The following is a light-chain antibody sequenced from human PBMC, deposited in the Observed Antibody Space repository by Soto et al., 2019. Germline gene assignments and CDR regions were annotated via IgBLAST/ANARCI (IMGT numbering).Light chain of an antibody. J-gene: IGKJ1*01. V-gene: IGKV4-1*01. Sequence: DIVMTQSPDSLAVSLGERATLNCNSSQSVLYRSNNNNYLAWYQQKPGQPPKLLIYWATTRESGVPDRFSGSRSGTDFTLTITSLQAEDVAVYFCHQYYSTPWTFGQGTKVEIK. CDR1: QSVLYRSNNNNY. CDR2: WAT. CDR3: HQYYSTPWT.